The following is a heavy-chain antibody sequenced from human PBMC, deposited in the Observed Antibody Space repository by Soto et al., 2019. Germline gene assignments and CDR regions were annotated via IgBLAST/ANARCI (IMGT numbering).Heavy chain of an antibody. J-gene: IGHJ4*02. CDR1: GGSISSGGYS. CDR2: IYHSGST. Sequence: QLQLQESGSGLVKPSQTLSLTCAVSGGSISSGGYSWSWIRQPPGKGLEWIGYIYHSGSTYYNPYLKSRVTIAVDRSKNQFSLKLSSVTAADTAVYYCARSTMVRGVLFDYWGQGTLVTVSS. CDR3: ARSTMVRGVLFDY. D-gene: IGHD3-10*01. V-gene: IGHV4-30-2*01.